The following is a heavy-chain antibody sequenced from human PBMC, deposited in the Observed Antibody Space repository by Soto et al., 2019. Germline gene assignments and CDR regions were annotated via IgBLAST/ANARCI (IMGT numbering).Heavy chain of an antibody. CDR1: GFTFTSSA. Sequence: SVKVSCKASGFTFTSSALQWVRQARGQRLEWIGWIVVGSGNTNYAQKFQERVTITRDMSTSTAYMELSSLRSEDTAVYYCAAYNWNYDYYYYGMDVWGQGTTVNVSS. CDR2: IVVGSGNT. D-gene: IGHD1-7*01. V-gene: IGHV1-58*01. CDR3: AAYNWNYDYYYYGMDV. J-gene: IGHJ6*02.